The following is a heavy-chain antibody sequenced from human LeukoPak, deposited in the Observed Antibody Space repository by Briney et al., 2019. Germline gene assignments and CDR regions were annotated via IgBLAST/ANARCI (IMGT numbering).Heavy chain of an antibody. CDR1: GYTFTSYG. CDR3: ARVPDDFWSGSSYYYYYMDV. D-gene: IGHD3-3*01. J-gene: IGHJ6*03. CDR2: ISAYNGNT. V-gene: IGHV1-18*01. Sequence: ASVKVSFKASGYTFTSYGISWVRQAPGQGLEWMGWISAYNGNTNYAQKLQGRVTMTTDTSTSTAYMELRSLRSDDTAVYYCARVPDDFWSGSSYYYYYMDVWGKGTTVTVSS.